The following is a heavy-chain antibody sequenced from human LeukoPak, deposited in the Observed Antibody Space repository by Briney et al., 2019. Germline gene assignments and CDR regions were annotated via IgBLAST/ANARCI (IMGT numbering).Heavy chain of an antibody. J-gene: IGHJ6*02. CDR3: ANLVLSSSWSDYYYGMDV. CDR2: ISGSGGST. V-gene: IGHV3-23*01. CDR1: GFSFRDYW. Sequence: GGSLRLSCGASGFSFRDYWMSWVRQAPGKGLEWVSAISGSGGSTYYADSVKGRFTISRDNSKNTLYLQMNSLRAEDTAVYYCANLVLSSSWSDYYYGMDVWGQGTTVTVSS. D-gene: IGHD6-13*01.